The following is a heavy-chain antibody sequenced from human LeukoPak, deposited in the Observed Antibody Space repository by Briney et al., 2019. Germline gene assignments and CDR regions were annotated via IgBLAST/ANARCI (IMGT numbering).Heavy chain of an antibody. D-gene: IGHD6-25*01. Sequence: NSGGTNYTQKFQGRVTMTRDTSISTAYMELSRLRSDDTAVYFCARGFSGPTKNWFDPWGQGTLVTVSS. CDR3: ARGFSGPTKNWFDP. V-gene: IGHV1-2*02. CDR2: NSGGT. J-gene: IGHJ5*02.